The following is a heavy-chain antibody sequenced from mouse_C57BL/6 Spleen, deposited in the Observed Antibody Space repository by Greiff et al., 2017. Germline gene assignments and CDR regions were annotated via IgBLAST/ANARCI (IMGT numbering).Heavy chain of an antibody. CDR3: ASTYGNYVGYFDV. CDR1: GYTFTDSY. Sequence: VQLKESGPELVKPGASVKMSCKASGYTFTDSYMHWVKQSHGKSLEWIGYIYPNNGGHGYNQKFKGKATLTVDKSSSTAYMELRSLTSEDSAVYYWASTYGNYVGYFDVWGTGTTVTVSS. V-gene: IGHV1-34*01. D-gene: IGHD2-1*01. CDR2: IYPNNGGH. J-gene: IGHJ1*03.